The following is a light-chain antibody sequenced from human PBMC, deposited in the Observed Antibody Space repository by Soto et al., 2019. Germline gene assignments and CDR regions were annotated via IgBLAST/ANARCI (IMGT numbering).Light chain of an antibody. CDR2: AAS. CDR3: QQLNSYPWP. V-gene: IGKV1-9*01. CDR1: QGISSY. J-gene: IGKJ1*01. Sequence: IQLTQSPSSLSASVGERVTISGRASQGISSYLAWYQQKPGKAPKLLIYAASTLQSGVPSRFSGSGSGTDFTLTISSLQPEDFATYYCQQLNSYPWPVGQGTKVDSK.